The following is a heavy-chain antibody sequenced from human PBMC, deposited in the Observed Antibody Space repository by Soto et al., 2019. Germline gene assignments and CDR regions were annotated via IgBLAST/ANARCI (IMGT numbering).Heavy chain of an antibody. CDR3: ARDVI. CDR1: GFTFSNFW. J-gene: IGHJ4*02. V-gene: IGHV3-7*05. Sequence: EVQLVESGGGLVQPGGSLRLSCAASGFTFSNFWMSWVRQAPGKGLEWVASIKSDGSERSHVDAVGGRYSISRDNARNSLYLQMNSLRADDTAVYYCARDVIWGQGSLVTVSS. CDR2: IKSDGSER.